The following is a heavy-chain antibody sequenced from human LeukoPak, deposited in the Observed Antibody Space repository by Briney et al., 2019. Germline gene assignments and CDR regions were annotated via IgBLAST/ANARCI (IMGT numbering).Heavy chain of an antibody. J-gene: IGHJ6*03. CDR1: GYTFTGYY. Sequence: ASVKVSCKASGYTFTGYYMHWVRQAPGQGLEWMGWINPNSGGTNYAQKFQGRVTMTRDTSISTAYMEPSRLRSDDTAVYYCARDGATIDDYYMDVWGKGTTVTVSS. CDR2: INPNSGGT. D-gene: IGHD1-26*01. CDR3: ARDGATIDDYYMDV. V-gene: IGHV1-2*02.